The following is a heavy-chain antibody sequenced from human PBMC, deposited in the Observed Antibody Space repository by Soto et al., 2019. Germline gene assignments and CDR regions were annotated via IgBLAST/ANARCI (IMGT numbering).Heavy chain of an antibody. CDR2: IFHSGST. CDR1: GDSIRNNY. CDR3: ARGGVYGDYDWYFDL. V-gene: IGHV4-59*01. Sequence: QVQVQESGPGMVKPSETLSLTCTVSGDSIRNNYWNWIRQPPGAGLGWIGYIFHSGSTNYNPSLKTRVTISLDSSNNQVSLKLSSVAAADTAIYYCARGGVYGDYDWYFDLWGHGTLVTVSS. D-gene: IGHD4-17*01. J-gene: IGHJ2*01.